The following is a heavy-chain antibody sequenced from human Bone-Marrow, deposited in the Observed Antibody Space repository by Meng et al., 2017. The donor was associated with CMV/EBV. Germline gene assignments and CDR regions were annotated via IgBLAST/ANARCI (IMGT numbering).Heavy chain of an antibody. D-gene: IGHD2/OR15-2a*01. Sequence: GGSLRLSCQVSGNRFSNSWIGWVRQMPGKGLDWMAIVYPGESDAVHNPSFQGRVTISADKSINTAYLQWSSLRASDSAMYYCARLRLLSYYYGMDVWGQGTTVTVSS. J-gene: IGHJ6*02. CDR2: VYPGESDA. V-gene: IGHV5-51*01. CDR3: ARLRLLSYYYGMDV. CDR1: GNRFSNSW.